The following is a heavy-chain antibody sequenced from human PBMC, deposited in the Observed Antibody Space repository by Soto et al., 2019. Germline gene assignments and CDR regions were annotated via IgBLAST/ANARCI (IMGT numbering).Heavy chain of an antibody. J-gene: IGHJ4*02. V-gene: IGHV4-4*07. CDR2: VYTSGNT. CDR1: GDSFSGYY. D-gene: IGHD3-22*01. CDR3: ARDGNYYDSSGYYPYYFDY. Sequence: SETLSLTCTVSGDSFSGYYWSWIRHPAGKGLEWIGRVYTSGNTDYNPSLTSRVTVSVDTSKNQFSLKLRFVTAADTAVYYCARDGNYYDSSGYYPYYFDYWGQGTLVTVSS.